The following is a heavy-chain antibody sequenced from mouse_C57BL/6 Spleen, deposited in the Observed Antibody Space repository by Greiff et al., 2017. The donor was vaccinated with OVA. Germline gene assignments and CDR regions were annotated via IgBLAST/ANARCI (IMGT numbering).Heavy chain of an antibody. V-gene: IGHV1-64*01. CDR1: GYTFTSYW. D-gene: IGHD3-3*01. J-gene: IGHJ2*01. CDR2: IHPNSGST. CDR3: ARKGGHGFDY. Sequence: VQLQQSGAELVKPGASVKLSCKASGYTFTSYWMHWVKQRPGQGLEWIGMIHPNSGSTNYNEKFKSKATLTVDKSSSTAYMQLSSLTSEDSAVYYCARKGGHGFDYWGQGTTLTVSS.